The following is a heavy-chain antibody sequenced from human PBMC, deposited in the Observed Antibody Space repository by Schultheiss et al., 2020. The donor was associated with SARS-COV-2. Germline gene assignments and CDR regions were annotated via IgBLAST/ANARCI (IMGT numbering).Heavy chain of an antibody. Sequence: SETLSLTCAVSGYSISSGYYWGWIRQPPGKGLEWIGSIYHSGSTYYNPSLKSRVTISVDTSKNQFSLKVSSVTAADTAVYYCARTVYGDYVAYWGQGTQVTVSS. CDR2: IYHSGST. CDR1: GYSISSGYY. D-gene: IGHD4-17*01. V-gene: IGHV4-38-2*01. CDR3: ARTVYGDYVAY. J-gene: IGHJ4*02.